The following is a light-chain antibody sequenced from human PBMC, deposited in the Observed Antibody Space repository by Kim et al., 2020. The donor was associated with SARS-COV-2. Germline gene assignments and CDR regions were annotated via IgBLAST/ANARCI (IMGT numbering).Light chain of an antibody. V-gene: IGLV3-19*01. CDR3: KSRASSGNN. Sequence: SSELTQDPAVSVALGQTVRIRCQGDSLRSYYASWYQQQPGQAPGLVIYGKNNRPSGIPDRSSGSSSGNTASFTITGAQAEDGGGYYCKSRASSGNNFG. CDR1: SLRSYY. J-gene: IGLJ7*01. CDR2: GKN.